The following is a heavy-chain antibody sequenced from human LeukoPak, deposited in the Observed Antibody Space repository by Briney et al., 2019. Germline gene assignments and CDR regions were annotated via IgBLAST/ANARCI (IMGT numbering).Heavy chain of an antibody. CDR2: ISNDESTI. J-gene: IGHJ5*02. Sequence: GGSLRLSCAASGFSFSSYWMHWVRQAPGRGPVWVSLISNDESTIIYADSVKGRFTISRDNAKNTLYLQMSSLRAEDTAVYYCARDVGTWGQGTLVTVSS. CDR3: ARDVGT. V-gene: IGHV3-74*01. D-gene: IGHD7-27*01. CDR1: GFSFSSYW.